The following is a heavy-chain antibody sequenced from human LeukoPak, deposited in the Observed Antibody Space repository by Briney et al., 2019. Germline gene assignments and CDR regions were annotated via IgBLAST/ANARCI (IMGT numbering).Heavy chain of an antibody. D-gene: IGHD1-14*01. CDR3: TRSGLTGMRKYTRPDYYYYGMDV. V-gene: IGHV4-34*01. Sequence: SETLSLTCTVSGGSFSGYLWTWLRQPPGKGLEWIGEINYNGQITNYNPSLKSRLTMSVDTPKNHFSLRLSSVTAADTAVYYCTRSGLTGMRKYTRPDYYYYGMDVWGQGTAVTVSS. CDR1: GGSFSGYL. J-gene: IGHJ6*02. CDR2: INYNGQIT.